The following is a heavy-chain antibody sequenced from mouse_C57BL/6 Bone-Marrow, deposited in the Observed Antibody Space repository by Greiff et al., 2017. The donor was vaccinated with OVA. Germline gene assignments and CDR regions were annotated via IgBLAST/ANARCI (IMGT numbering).Heavy chain of an antibody. CDR2: IYPGDGDT. V-gene: IGHV1-82*01. CDR1: GYAFSSSW. J-gene: IGHJ3*01. D-gene: IGHD2-14*01. CDR3: AKLTGTGWFAY. Sequence: QVQLKESGPELVKPGASVKISCKASGYAFSSSWMNWVKQRPGKGLEWIGRIYPGDGDTNYNGKFKGKATLNADTASSTAYMLLSILSSEDAAVYFCAKLTGTGWFAYWGQGTLVTVSA.